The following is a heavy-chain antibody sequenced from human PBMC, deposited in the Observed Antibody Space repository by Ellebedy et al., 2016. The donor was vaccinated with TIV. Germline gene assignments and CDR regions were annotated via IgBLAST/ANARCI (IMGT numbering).Heavy chain of an antibody. Sequence: ASVKVSCKVSGYTFSEVFKHWVRQAPGKGLEWMGGFDHEDGKTKYAQKFQGRVTITADESTSTAYMELSSLRSEDTAVYYCASENYDILTGVSDGFDIWGQGTMVTVSS. CDR1: GYTFSEVF. D-gene: IGHD3-9*01. CDR2: FDHEDGKT. V-gene: IGHV1-24*01. J-gene: IGHJ3*02. CDR3: ASENYDILTGVSDGFDI.